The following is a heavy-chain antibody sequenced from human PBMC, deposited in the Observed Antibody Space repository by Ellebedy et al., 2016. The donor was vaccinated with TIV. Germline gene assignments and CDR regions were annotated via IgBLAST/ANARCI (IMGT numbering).Heavy chain of an antibody. CDR1: GYSFTSYW. CDR2: IDPSDSYT. Sequence: GESLKISCKGSGYSFTSYWISWVRQMPGKGLEWMGRIDPSDSYTNYSPSFQGHVTISADKSISTAYLQWSSLKASDTAMYYCARHLLPCSSGCSTGWFDPWGQGTLVTVSS. D-gene: IGHD6-19*01. J-gene: IGHJ5*02. CDR3: ARHLLPCSSGCSTGWFDP. V-gene: IGHV5-10-1*01.